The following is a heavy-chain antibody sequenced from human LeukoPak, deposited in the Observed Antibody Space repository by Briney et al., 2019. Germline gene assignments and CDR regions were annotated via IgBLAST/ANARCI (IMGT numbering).Heavy chain of an antibody. D-gene: IGHD6-13*01. J-gene: IGHJ4*02. V-gene: IGHV1-46*01. CDR1: GYTFTKYF. CDR2: INPSGSST. CDR3: ARVGPNRAAAGTSFY. Sequence: GASVKVSCKASGYTFTKYFLHWVRQAPGQGLEWMGIINPSGSSTTYAQKFQGRVTMTRDTSTSTVYMELSSLRSEGTAVYYCARVGPNRAAAGTSFYWGQGTLVTVSS.